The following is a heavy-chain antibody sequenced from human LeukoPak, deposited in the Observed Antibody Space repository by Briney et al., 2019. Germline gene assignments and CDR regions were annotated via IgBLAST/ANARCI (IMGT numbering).Heavy chain of an antibody. CDR3: ARDTIQWLANPFADY. J-gene: IGHJ4*02. V-gene: IGHV3-21*01. CDR2: ISSSSSYI. CDR1: GFTFSSYS. D-gene: IGHD6-19*01. Sequence: GGSLRLPCAASGFTFSSYSMNWVRQAPGKGLEWVSSISSSSSYIYYADSVKGRFTISRDNAKNSLYLQMNSLRAEDTAVYYCARDTIQWLANPFADYWGQGTLVTVSS.